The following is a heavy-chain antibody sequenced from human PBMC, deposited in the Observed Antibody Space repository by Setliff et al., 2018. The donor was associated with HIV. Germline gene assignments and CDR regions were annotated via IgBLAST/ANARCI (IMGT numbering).Heavy chain of an antibody. J-gene: IGHJ4*02. D-gene: IGHD6-19*01. CDR3: ATLHSSGWPYYSDY. Sequence: SETLSLTCTISGGSISITSYYWGWIRQPPGEGLEWIGSIHYSGNTYYNPSLKSRVTISEDTSKNQFSLKLTSVTAADTAVYYCATLHSSGWPYYSDYWGQGILVTVSS. CDR1: GGSISITSYY. V-gene: IGHV4-39*01. CDR2: IHYSGNT.